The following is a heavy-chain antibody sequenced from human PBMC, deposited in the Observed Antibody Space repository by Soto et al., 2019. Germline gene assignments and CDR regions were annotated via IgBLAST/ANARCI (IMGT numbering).Heavy chain of an antibody. D-gene: IGHD3-10*01. J-gene: IGHJ4*02. Sequence: ASLKVSSKPFGHTFWPYETNWGGQASGHGLEWMGWINPNSGNIGYAQRFQGRVTMTRDTTIRTAYMEVSSLRSDDTAVYYCARGRASGSYYLLDYWGQGTLVTVSS. V-gene: IGHV1-8*01. CDR2: INPNSGNI. CDR1: GHTFWPYE. CDR3: ARGRASGSYYLLDY.